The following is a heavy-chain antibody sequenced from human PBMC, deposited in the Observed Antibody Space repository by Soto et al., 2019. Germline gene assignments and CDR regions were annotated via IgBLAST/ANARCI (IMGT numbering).Heavy chain of an antibody. CDR3: AHGEGIVKSIVYFDS. V-gene: IGHV1-24*01. D-gene: IGHD1-26*01. CDR1: GYFLTALS. CDR2: FDREDGET. Sequence: GASVKVPCKASGYFLTALSIHWVRQAPGKGLEWMGGFDREDGETIYAQKFQGRVTMTEDTSTDSAYMELSSLTSEDTAIYYCAHGEGIVKSIVYFDSWGQGTLVTVSS. J-gene: IGHJ4*02.